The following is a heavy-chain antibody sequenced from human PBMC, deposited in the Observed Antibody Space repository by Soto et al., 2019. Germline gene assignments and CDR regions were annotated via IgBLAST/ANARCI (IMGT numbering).Heavy chain of an antibody. Sequence: QVQLVQSGAEVKKPGSSVKVSCKASGGTFSSYAISWVRQAPGRGLEWMGGIIPIFGTANYAQKFQGRVTITADESTSTAYMELSSLRSEDTAVYYCASCFGGYYYYGMDVWGQGTTVTVSS. V-gene: IGHV1-69*01. J-gene: IGHJ6*02. D-gene: IGHD3-10*01. CDR2: IIPIFGTA. CDR1: GGTFSSYA. CDR3: ASCFGGYYYYGMDV.